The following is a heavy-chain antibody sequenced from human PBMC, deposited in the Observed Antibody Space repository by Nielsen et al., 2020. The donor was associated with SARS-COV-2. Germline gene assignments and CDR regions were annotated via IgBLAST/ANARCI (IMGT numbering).Heavy chain of an antibody. Sequence: ASVRVSCKASRYSFASYSMHWVRPAPGQRLEWMGWINAGNGNTRYSQKFQGRVTMTTDTSTSTAYMELRSLRSDDTDVYYCARDTIYYGSGRVADYWGQGTLVTVSS. CDR3: ARDTIYYGSGRVADY. CDR1: RYSFASYS. CDR2: INAGNGNT. V-gene: IGHV1-3*01. J-gene: IGHJ4*02. D-gene: IGHD3-10*01.